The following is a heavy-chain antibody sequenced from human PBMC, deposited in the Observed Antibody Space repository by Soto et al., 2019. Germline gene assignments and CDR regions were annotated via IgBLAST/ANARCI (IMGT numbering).Heavy chain of an antibody. Sequence: EVQLVQSGAEVKKPGESLRISCKGSGYSFTSYWISWVRQMPGKGLEWMGRIDPSDSYTNYSPSFHGHVTISADKSISTAYLQWSSLKASDTAMYYCARRGGDNHWNYDYYYYGMDVWGQGTTVTVSS. V-gene: IGHV5-10-1*03. J-gene: IGHJ6*02. CDR3: ARRGGDNHWNYDYYYYGMDV. CDR2: IDPSDSYT. CDR1: GYSFTSYW. D-gene: IGHD1-7*01.